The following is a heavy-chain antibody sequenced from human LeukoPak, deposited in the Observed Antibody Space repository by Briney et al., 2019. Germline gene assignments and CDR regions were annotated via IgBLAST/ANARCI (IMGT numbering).Heavy chain of an antibody. V-gene: IGHV3-23*01. Sequence: GGSLRLSCAASGFTFSSYAMSWVRQAPGKGLEWVSAISGSGGSTYYADSVKGRSTISRDNSKNTLYLQMNSLRAEDTAVYYCARMYSYGSGGSKLDAFDIWGQGTMVTVSS. CDR1: GFTFSSYA. J-gene: IGHJ3*02. D-gene: IGHD3-10*01. CDR3: ARMYSYGSGGSKLDAFDI. CDR2: ISGSGGST.